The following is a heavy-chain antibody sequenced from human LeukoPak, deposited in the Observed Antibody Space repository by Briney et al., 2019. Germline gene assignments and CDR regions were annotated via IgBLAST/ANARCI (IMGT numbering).Heavy chain of an antibody. Sequence: GGSLRLSCAASGFTVSSNYMSWVRQAPGKGLEWVSVIYSGGSTYYADSVKGRFTISRDNSKNTLYLQMNSLRAEDTAVYYCAKDSRAYYDSSGYYSDAFDIWGQGTMVTVSS. CDR3: AKDSRAYYDSSGYYSDAFDI. D-gene: IGHD3-22*01. V-gene: IGHV3-53*01. CDR2: IYSGGST. CDR1: GFTVSSNY. J-gene: IGHJ3*02.